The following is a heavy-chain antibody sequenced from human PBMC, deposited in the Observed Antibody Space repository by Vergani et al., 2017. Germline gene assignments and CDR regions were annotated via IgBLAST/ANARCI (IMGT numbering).Heavy chain of an antibody. CDR3: ASSRGQFDY. V-gene: IGHV4-61*02. J-gene: IGHJ4*02. Sequence: QVQLQESGPGLVKPSQTLSLTCTVSGGSISSGSYYWSWIRQPAGKGLEWIGRIYTSGSTNFNPSLKSRVTISVDTSKNQFSLKLGSVSAADTAVYYCASSRGQFDYWGQGTLVTVSS. CDR1: GGSISSGSYY. CDR2: IYTSGST.